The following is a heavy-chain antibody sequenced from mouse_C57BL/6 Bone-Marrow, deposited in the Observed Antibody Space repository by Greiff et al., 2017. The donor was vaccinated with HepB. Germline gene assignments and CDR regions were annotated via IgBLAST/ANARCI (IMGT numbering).Heavy chain of an antibody. V-gene: IGHV5-12*01. CDR2: ISNGGGST. CDR3: ARPSIYYYGSVAY. CDR1: GFTFSDYY. Sequence: EVQRVESGGGLVQPGGSLKLSCAASGFTFSDYYMYWVRQTPEKRLEWVAYISNGGGSTYYPDTVKGRFTISRDNAKNTLYLQMSRLKSEDTAMYYCARPSIYYYGSVAYWGQGTLVTVSA. J-gene: IGHJ3*01. D-gene: IGHD1-1*01.